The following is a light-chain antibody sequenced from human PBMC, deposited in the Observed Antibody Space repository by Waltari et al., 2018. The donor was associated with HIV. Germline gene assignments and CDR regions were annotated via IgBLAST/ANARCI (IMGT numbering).Light chain of an antibody. CDR2: DVS. Sequence: QSALTQPASVSGSPGQSITISCTGTSSDVGGYNSVAWYQQHPGKAPKLTISDVSNRPPGVALRVSGSEAGNTAALTISGLQAEDEADYYCKSKTSSSTPCVFGTGTKVTVL. J-gene: IGLJ1*01. V-gene: IGLV2-14*03. CDR1: SSDVGGYNS. CDR3: KSKTSSSTPCV.